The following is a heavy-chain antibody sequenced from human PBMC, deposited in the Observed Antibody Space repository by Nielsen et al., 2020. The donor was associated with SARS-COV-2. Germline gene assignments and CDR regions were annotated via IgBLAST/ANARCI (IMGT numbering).Heavy chain of an antibody. CDR2: ISWDGGST. CDR3: AKGPAGTLLFFDY. CDR1: GFTFDDYT. J-gene: IGHJ4*02. V-gene: IGHV3-43*01. D-gene: IGHD6-13*01. Sequence: GGSLRLSCAASGFTFDDYTMHWVRQAPGKGLEWVSLISWDGGSTYYADSVKGRFTISRDNSKNSLYLQMNSLRTEDTALYYCAKGPAGTLLFFDYWGQGTLVTVSS.